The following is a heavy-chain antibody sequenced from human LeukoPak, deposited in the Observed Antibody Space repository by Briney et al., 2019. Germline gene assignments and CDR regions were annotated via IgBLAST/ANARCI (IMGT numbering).Heavy chain of an antibody. J-gene: IGHJ3*02. Sequence: ASVKVSCKASGYTFTSYGISWVRQAPGQGLEWMGCISAYNGNTNYAQKLHGRVTMTTDTSTSTAYMELRSLRSDDTAVYYCARAQWNDYGDYVDAFDIWGQGTMVTVSS. CDR3: ARAQWNDYGDYVDAFDI. CDR2: ISAYNGNT. V-gene: IGHV1-18*01. CDR1: GYTFTSYG. D-gene: IGHD4-17*01.